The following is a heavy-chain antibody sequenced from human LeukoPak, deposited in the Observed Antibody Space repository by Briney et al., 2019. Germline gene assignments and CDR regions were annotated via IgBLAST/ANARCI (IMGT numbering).Heavy chain of an antibody. V-gene: IGHV3-30*18. CDR1: GFTFSSYG. CDR3: AKDSAYCGGVCYHFDY. Sequence: PGRSLRLSCAASGFTFSSYGMHWVRQAPGKGLEWVAVISYDGSNKYYADSVKGRFTISRDNSKNTLYLQMNSLRAEDTAVYYCAKDSAYCGGVCYHFDYWGQGTLVTVSS. J-gene: IGHJ4*02. CDR2: ISYDGSNK. D-gene: IGHD2-21*02.